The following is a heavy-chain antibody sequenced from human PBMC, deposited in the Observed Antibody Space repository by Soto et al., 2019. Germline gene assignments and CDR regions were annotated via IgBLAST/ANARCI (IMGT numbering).Heavy chain of an antibody. D-gene: IGHD3-3*01. CDR2: TLYSGRP. V-gene: IGHV4-61*08. CDR3: ARHDFYHRTFDI. CDR1: GGSVGSGAYY. J-gene: IGHJ3*02. Sequence: SGTLSLTCRVSGGSVGSGAYYWSWIRQPPGKGLEWIGYTLYSGRPIYNPSLQSLQSRVTISVDTSRNQFSLRLTSVTAADTALYYCARHDFYHRTFDIWGQGTLVTVSS.